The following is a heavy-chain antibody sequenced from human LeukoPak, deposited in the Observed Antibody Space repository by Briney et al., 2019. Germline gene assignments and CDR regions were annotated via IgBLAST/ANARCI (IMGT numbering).Heavy chain of an antibody. V-gene: IGHV1-69*01. D-gene: IGHD2-15*01. CDR2: IIPIFGTA. CDR1: GGTFSSYA. J-gene: IGHJ6*02. Sequence: GASVKVCCKASGGTFSSYAISWVRQAPGQGLEWMGGIIPIFGTANYAQKFQGRVTITADESTSTAYMELSSLRSEDTAVYYCATSPGSYFYYGMDVWGQGTTVTVSS. CDR3: ATSPGSYFYYGMDV.